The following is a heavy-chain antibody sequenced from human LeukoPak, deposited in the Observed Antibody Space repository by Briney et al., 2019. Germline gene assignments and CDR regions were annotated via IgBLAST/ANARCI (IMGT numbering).Heavy chain of an antibody. J-gene: IGHJ4*02. CDR2: ISAYNGNT. V-gene: IGHV1-18*01. CDR1: GYTFTSYG. CDR3: ARDSGSYPPGYHVAY. D-gene: IGHD1-26*01. Sequence: ASVKVSCKASGYTFTSYGISWVRQAPGQGLEWMGWISAYNGNTNYAQKLQGRVTMTTDTSTSTAYMELRSLRSDDTAVYYCARDSGSYPPGYHVAYWGQGTLVTASS.